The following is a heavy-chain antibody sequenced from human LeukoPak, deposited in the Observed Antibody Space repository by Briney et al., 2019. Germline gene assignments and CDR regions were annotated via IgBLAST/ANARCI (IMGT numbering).Heavy chain of an antibody. CDR1: GFTFSNAW. CDR3: TQIESQSIATAGVGY. V-gene: IGHV3-15*01. CDR2: IKSKTDGGTT. J-gene: IGHJ4*02. Sequence: GGSLRLSCAASGFTFSNAWMSWVRQAPGKGLEWVGRIKSKTDGGTTDYAAPVKGRFTISRDDSKSTLYLQMNSLKIEDTGVYYCTQIESQSIATAGVGYWGQGTLVTVSS. D-gene: IGHD6-13*01.